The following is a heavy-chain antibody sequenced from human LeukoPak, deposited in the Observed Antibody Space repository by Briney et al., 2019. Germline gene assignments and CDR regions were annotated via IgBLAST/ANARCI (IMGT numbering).Heavy chain of an antibody. V-gene: IGHV4-38-2*01. Sequence: SETLSLTCAVSGYSISSGYYWGWIRPPAGKGLEWIGSIYHSGSTYYNPSLKSRVTISVDTSKNQFSLKLSSVTAADTAVYYCARQVGATIGDAFDIWGQGTMVTVSS. CDR2: IYHSGST. D-gene: IGHD1-26*01. CDR1: GYSISSGYY. CDR3: ARQVGATIGDAFDI. J-gene: IGHJ3*02.